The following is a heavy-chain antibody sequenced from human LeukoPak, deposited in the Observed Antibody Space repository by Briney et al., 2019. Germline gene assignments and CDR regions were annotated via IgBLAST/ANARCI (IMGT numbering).Heavy chain of an antibody. D-gene: IGHD6-6*01. V-gene: IGHV4-59*08. CDR3: ARWQYTISSGWFDP. CDR1: GGSISSLY. Sequence: SDTLSLTCTISGGSISSLYWGWIRQPPGKGLEWIGSIYYSGGTNYNPSLKSRVTISVDTSKIQFSWKLSSVTAADTAVYYCARWQYTISSGWFDPWGQGTLVTVSS. CDR2: IYYSGGT. J-gene: IGHJ5*02.